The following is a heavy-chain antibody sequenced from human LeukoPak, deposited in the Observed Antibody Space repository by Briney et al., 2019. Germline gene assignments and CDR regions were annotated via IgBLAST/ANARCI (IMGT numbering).Heavy chain of an antibody. Sequence: GGSLRLSCAASGFSFRNSWMSWVRQAPGKGLEWVANIRQDGNEIYYMDSVKGRFTISRDNAKKSLYLQMNSLRAEDTAVYYCARDRGSYYPYYFDYWGQGTLVTVSS. V-gene: IGHV3-7*01. J-gene: IGHJ4*02. CDR1: GFSFRNSW. D-gene: IGHD1-26*01. CDR2: IRQDGNEI. CDR3: ARDRGSYYPYYFDY.